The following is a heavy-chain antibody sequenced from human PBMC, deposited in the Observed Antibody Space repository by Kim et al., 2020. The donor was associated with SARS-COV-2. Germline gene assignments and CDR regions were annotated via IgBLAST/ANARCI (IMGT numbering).Heavy chain of an antibody. D-gene: IGHD5-12*01. CDR3: AKAGRYSGYEYFDY. Sequence: ADSVKGRFTISRDNSKNTLYLQMNSLRAEDTAVYYCAKAGRYSGYEYFDYWGQGTLVTVSS. J-gene: IGHJ4*02. V-gene: IGHV3-23*01.